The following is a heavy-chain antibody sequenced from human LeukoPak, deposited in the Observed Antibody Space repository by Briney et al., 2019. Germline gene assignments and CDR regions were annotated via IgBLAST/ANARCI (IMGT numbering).Heavy chain of an antibody. V-gene: IGHV4-30-4*01. D-gene: IGHD5-12*01. CDR1: GGPISSGDYY. CDR3: ARGSAGYSGYENYWFDP. CDR2: IYYSGST. J-gene: IGHJ5*02. Sequence: SQTLSLTCTVSGGPISSGDYYWRWIRQPPGKGLEWIGYIYYSGSTYYNPSLKSRVTISVDTSKNQFSLKLSSVTAADTAVYYCARGSAGYSGYENYWFDPWGQGTLVTVSS.